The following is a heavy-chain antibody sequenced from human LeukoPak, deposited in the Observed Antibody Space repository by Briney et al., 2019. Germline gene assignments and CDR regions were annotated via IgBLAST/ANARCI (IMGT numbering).Heavy chain of an antibody. CDR1: GGSISSGGYS. V-gene: IGHV4-30-2*01. Sequence: PSETLSLTCTISGGSISSGGYSWSWIRQPPGKGLEWIGYIYHSGSTYYNPSLKSRVTISVDRSKNQFSLKLSSVTAADTAVYYCARGLGYCSGGSCYAGLVDWGQGTLVTVSS. CDR3: ARGLGYCSGGSCYAGLVD. J-gene: IGHJ4*02. CDR2: IYHSGST. D-gene: IGHD2-15*01.